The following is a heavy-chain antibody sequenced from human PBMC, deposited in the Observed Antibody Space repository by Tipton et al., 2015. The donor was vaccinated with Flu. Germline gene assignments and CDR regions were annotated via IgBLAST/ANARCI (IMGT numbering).Heavy chain of an antibody. CDR2: INTDGSTT. J-gene: IGHJ4*02. V-gene: IGHV3-74*01. D-gene: IGHD3-16*01. Sequence: SLRLSCAASGFAFSGYWMHWVRQVPGKGLVWLSRINTDGSTTNYADSVEGRFTISRDNAKKTLYLDMNSLRAEDTAVYYCARDGASRPLGNWGQGTLVTVSS. CDR3: ARDGASRPLGN. CDR1: GFAFSGYW.